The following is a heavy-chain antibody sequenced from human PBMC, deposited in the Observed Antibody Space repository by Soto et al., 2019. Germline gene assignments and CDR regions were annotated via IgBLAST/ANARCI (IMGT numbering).Heavy chain of an antibody. J-gene: IGHJ6*02. Sequence: GASVKVSCKASGYTFTGYYMHWVRQAPGQGLEWMGWINPNSGGTNYAQKFQGRVTMTRDTSISTAYMELSRLRSDDTAVYYCARGGRKSNGYEFRYYGMDVWGQGTTVTVSS. V-gene: IGHV1-2*02. CDR1: GYTFTGYY. CDR2: INPNSGGT. D-gene: IGHD5-12*01. CDR3: ARGGRKSNGYEFRYYGMDV.